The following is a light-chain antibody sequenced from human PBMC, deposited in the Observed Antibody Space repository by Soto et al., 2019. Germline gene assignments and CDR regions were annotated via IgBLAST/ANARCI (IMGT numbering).Light chain of an antibody. Sequence: DIQMTQSPSTLSASVRDRVTITCRASQTISSLLAWFQQRPGRAPKFLIYKASSLKNGVPLRFSGSGSGTQFTLTNSSLQPEDFATYYCLQTYDYPLTFGQGTRLEIK. CDR2: KAS. V-gene: IGKV1-5*03. CDR3: LQTYDYPLT. J-gene: IGKJ5*01. CDR1: QTISSL.